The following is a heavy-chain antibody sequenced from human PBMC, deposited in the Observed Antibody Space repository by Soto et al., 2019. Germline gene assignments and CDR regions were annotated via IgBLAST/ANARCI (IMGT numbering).Heavy chain of an antibody. CDR2: ISWNSGSI. Sequence: EVQLVESGGGLVQPGRSLRLSCAASGFTFDDYAMHWVRQAPGKGLEWVSGISWNSGSIGYTDSVKGRFTISRANAKNSLYLQMNRLRAEDTAVYYCAKDKYQAAGDPAPFDYWGQGTLVTVSS. CDR3: AKDKYQAAGDPAPFDY. V-gene: IGHV3-9*01. D-gene: IGHD6-25*01. CDR1: GFTFDDYA. J-gene: IGHJ4*02.